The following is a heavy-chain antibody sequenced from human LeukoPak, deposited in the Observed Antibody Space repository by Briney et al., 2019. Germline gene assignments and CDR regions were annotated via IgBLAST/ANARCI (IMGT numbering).Heavy chain of an antibody. CDR2: INRDGSEK. V-gene: IGHV3-7*01. Sequence: GGSLRLSCAASGFTFSSYWMSWVRQAPGKRLEWVANINRDGSEKYYVDSVKGRFTISRDNAKNSLYLQMNSLRAEDTAVYYCASLVGTTRAFDYWGQGTLVTVSS. J-gene: IGHJ4*02. CDR1: GFTFSSYW. CDR3: ASLVGTTRAFDY. D-gene: IGHD1-26*01.